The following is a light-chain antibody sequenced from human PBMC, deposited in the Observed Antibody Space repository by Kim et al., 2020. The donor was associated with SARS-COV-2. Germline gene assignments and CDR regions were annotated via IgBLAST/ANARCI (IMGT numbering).Light chain of an antibody. CDR2: GKY. J-gene: IGLJ2*01. CDR1: SLRTYY. V-gene: IGLV3-19*01. CDR3: NSRDRSLNNVI. Sequence: SSELTQDPAVSVALGQTVKITCQGDSLRTYYASWYQQKPGQAPILVIFGKYNRPSWIPDRFSGSSSGNPASLTITGAQAEDEDEDYCNSRDRSLNNVIFGGGNQLTV.